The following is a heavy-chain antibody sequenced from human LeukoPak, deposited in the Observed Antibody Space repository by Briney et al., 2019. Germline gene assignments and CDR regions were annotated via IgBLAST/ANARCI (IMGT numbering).Heavy chain of an antibody. J-gene: IGHJ6*02. Sequence: PGGSLRLSCAASGFTFSSYAMHWVRQAPGKGLEWVANIKQDGSEKYYVDSVKGRFTISRDNAKNSLYLQMNSLRAEDTTMYYCARYQVPLYYYYYGMDVWGQGTTVTVSS. CDR3: ARYQVPLYYYYYGMDV. CDR1: GFTFSSYA. D-gene: IGHD2-2*01. CDR2: IKQDGSEK. V-gene: IGHV3-7*03.